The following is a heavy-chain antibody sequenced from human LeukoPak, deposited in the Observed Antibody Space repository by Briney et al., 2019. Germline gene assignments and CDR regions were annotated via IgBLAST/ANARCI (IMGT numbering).Heavy chain of an antibody. CDR1: GYTLRELS. J-gene: IGHJ6*03. CDR2: FDPEDGES. CDR3: ATGHCNTSSCYYYYMDV. Sequence: ASVKVSCKVSGYTLRELSMHWVRQGPAKGLQWMGVFDPEDGESIIAQKFQGRLTMTEDTSTDTAYMELSSLTSEDTAMYYCATGHCNTSSCYYYYMDVWGKGTTVTVSS. V-gene: IGHV1-24*01. D-gene: IGHD2/OR15-2a*01.